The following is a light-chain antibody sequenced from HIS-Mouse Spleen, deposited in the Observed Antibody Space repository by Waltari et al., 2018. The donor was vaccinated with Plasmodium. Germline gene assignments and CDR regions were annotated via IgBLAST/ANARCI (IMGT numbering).Light chain of an antibody. CDR3: SSYAGSNNLV. V-gene: IGLV2-8*01. CDR1: SSDVGGYNY. J-gene: IGLJ2*01. Sequence: QSALTQPPSASGSPGQSVTISCTGTSSDVGGYNYVSWYQQTPGKAPKRMIYEVSKRPAGGPERFSGSKSGNTASLTVSVLQAEDEADYYCSSYAGSNNLVFGGGTKLTVL. CDR2: EVS.